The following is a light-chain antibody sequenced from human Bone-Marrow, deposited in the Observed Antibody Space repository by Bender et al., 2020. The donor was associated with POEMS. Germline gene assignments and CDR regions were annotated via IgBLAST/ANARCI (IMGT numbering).Light chain of an antibody. CDR3: CSYAGRNILI. J-gene: IGLJ2*01. Sequence: QSALTQPPSASGSPGQSVTISCTGTSSDVGGYNLVPWYQQHPGKAPKLMIYEVTKRPSGVSNRFSASKSGNTASLTISGLQAEDEADYYCCSYAGRNILIFGGGTVLTVL. V-gene: IGLV2-23*02. CDR1: SSDVGGYNL. CDR2: EVT.